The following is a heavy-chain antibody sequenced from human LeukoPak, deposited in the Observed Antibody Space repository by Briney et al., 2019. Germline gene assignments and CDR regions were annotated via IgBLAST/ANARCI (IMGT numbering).Heavy chain of an antibody. Sequence: PGGSLRLSCAASGFTFSSYWMHWVRQAPGKGLVWVSRINSDGSSTSYADSVKGRFTISRDNAKNTLYLQMNSLRAEDTAVYYCAKSGGYGLIDKWGQGTLVTVSS. J-gene: IGHJ4*02. CDR2: INSDGSST. V-gene: IGHV3-74*01. D-gene: IGHD1-26*01. CDR3: AKSGGYGLIDK. CDR1: GFTFSSYW.